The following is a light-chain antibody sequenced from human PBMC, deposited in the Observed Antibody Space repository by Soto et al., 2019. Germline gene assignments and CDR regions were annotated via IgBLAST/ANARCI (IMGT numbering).Light chain of an antibody. Sequence: ELLMAQSPASLSVSPGDRATLSCRASQSVSSNLAWYHQKPGQAPRLLIYGASTRATDIPARFSGSGSGTEFTLTISSLQSEDFAVYYCQQYNDWPFTFGQGTRLEIK. CDR3: QQYNDWPFT. J-gene: IGKJ5*01. CDR2: GAS. V-gene: IGKV3-15*01. CDR1: QSVSSN.